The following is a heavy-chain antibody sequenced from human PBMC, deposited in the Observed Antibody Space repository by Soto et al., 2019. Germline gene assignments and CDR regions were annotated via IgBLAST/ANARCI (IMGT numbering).Heavy chain of an antibody. CDR3: ARCSHDRGDDGDLLNNYTYYYGMDV. Sequence: QVQLQQWGAGLLKPSETLSLTCAVYGGSFSGYYWSWIRQPPGKGLEWIGEINHSGSTNYNPSLKIRVGISVDTSKNQFSLKLSSVTAADTAVYYCARCSHDRGDDGDLLNNYTYYYGMDVWGQGTTVTVSS. V-gene: IGHV4-34*01. CDR2: INHSGST. J-gene: IGHJ6*02. CDR1: GGSFSGYY. D-gene: IGHD4-17*01.